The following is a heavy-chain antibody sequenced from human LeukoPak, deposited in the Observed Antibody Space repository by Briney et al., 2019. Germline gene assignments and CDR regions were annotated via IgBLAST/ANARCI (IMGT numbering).Heavy chain of an antibody. V-gene: IGHV4-4*07. CDR1: GVSISGNY. CDR2: IYTSGNT. Sequence: SETLSLTCTVSGVSISGNYWSWIRQPAGKGLEWIGRIYTSGNTNYNPSLKSRATISVDTSKNQFSLELSSVTAADTAVYYCARERLSMVRGVIPKEAWGWFDPWGQGTLVTVSS. J-gene: IGHJ5*02. CDR3: ARERLSMVRGVIPKEAWGWFDP. D-gene: IGHD3-10*01.